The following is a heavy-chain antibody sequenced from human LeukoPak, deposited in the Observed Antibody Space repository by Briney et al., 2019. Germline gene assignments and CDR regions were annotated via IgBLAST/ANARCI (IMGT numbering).Heavy chain of an antibody. J-gene: IGHJ4*02. V-gene: IGHV3-7*01. D-gene: IGHD6-13*01. CDR1: GFTFSSYW. CDR2: IKQDGSEK. CDR3: ARVHIIAAASGFDY. Sequence: PGGSLRLSCAASGFTFSSYWMSWVRQAPGKGLEWVANIKQDGSEKYYVDSVKGRFTISRDNAKNSLCLQMNSLRAEDTAVYYCARVHIIAAASGFDYWGQGTLVTVSS.